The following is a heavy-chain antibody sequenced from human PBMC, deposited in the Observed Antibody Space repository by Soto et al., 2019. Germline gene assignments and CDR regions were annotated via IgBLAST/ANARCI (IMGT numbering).Heavy chain of an antibody. D-gene: IGHD3-9*01. J-gene: IGHJ6*02. CDR2: ISTYTGNT. Sequence: QVQLVQSGAEVKKPGSSVKVSCKASGYTCTSYGISWVRQAPGQGLERTGWISTYTGNTNYPQKRQGRVTMTTDTAKSTAYMALRSLRSADTAEYYCARAVQYDILTGSYADYYYYGMAVWGQGTMVTVSS. CDR3: ARAVQYDILTGSYADYYYYGMAV. CDR1: GYTCTSYG. V-gene: IGHV1-18*01.